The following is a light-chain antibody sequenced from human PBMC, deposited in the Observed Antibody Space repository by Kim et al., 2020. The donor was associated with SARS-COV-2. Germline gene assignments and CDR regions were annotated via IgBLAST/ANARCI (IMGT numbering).Light chain of an antibody. CDR2: GAS. Sequence: SQGERVTLSCRASQSVRNNLAWYQQRPGQAPRLLIYGASTRATDISARFSGSGSGTEFTLTIRSLQSEDFAVYYCQQYNDWPLLTFGGGTKVDIK. CDR3: QQYNDWPLLT. J-gene: IGKJ4*01. CDR1: QSVRNN. V-gene: IGKV3-15*01.